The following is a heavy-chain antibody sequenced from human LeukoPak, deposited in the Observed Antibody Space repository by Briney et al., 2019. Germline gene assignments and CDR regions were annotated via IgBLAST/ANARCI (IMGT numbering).Heavy chain of an antibody. CDR2: IYYSGRT. D-gene: IGHD6-13*01. CDR1: GGSISSADYY. V-gene: IGHV4-30-4*08. CDR3: ARDRSRWYYFDY. J-gene: IGHJ4*02. Sequence: KPSETLSLTCTVSGGSISSADYYWTWVRQPPGKGLEWIGYIYYSGRTYYNPSLKSRVTISVDTSKSLFSLKLNSVTAADTAIYYCARDRSRWYYFDYWGQGTLVTVSS.